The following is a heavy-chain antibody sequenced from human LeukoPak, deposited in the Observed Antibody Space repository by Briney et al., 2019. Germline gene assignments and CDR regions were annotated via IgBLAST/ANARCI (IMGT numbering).Heavy chain of an antibody. Sequence: GASVKVSCKASGYTFTGYYMHWVRQAPGQGLEWMGWINPNSGGTNYAQKFQGRVTTTRDTSISTAYMELSRLRSDDTAVYYCARVDYDSSGYYHAFDIWGQGTMVTVSS. D-gene: IGHD3-22*01. V-gene: IGHV1-2*02. J-gene: IGHJ3*02. CDR3: ARVDYDSSGYYHAFDI. CDR2: INPNSGGT. CDR1: GYTFTGYY.